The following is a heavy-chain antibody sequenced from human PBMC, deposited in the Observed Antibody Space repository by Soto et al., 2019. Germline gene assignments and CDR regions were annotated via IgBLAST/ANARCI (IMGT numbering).Heavy chain of an antibody. CDR2: IYYSGST. Sequence: PSETLSLTCTVSGGSISSSSYYWGWIRQPPGKGLEWIGSIYYSGSTYYNPSLKSRVTISVDTSKNQFSLKLSSVTAADTAVYYCARSPRYGGNSMGNNIDDWGQGTLVTVSS. CDR1: GGSISSSSYY. CDR3: ARSPRYGGNSMGNNIDD. D-gene: IGHD2-21*02. V-gene: IGHV4-39*01. J-gene: IGHJ4*02.